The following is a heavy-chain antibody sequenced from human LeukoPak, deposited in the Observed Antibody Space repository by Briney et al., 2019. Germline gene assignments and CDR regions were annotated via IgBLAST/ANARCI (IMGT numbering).Heavy chain of an antibody. CDR2: SDPEDGET. V-gene: IGHV1-24*01. CDR1: GDSFTELS. D-gene: IGHD2/OR15-2a*01. CDR3: ARERGWDYLPFDY. Sequence: ASAKVSCKVSGDSFTELSMDGVRQAPGKWLEWMGGSDPEDGETIYAQKFQGRVTMTEDTSTDTAYMELSSLRSEDTAVYYCARERGWDYLPFDYWGQGTLVTVSS. J-gene: IGHJ4*02.